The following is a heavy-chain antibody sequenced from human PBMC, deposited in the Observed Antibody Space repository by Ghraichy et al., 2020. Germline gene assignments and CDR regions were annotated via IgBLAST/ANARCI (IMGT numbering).Heavy chain of an antibody. CDR2: TDSDGSST. CDR1: GFTFSAFW. CDR3: ARVMLYSYGLDY. Sequence: GESLNISCAASGFTFSAFWMHWVRQAPGKGLVWVSRTDSDGSSTSYADSVKGRFTISRDNAKISLYLQMNSLRAEDTAVYYCARVMLYSYGLDYWGQGILVTVSS. J-gene: IGHJ4*02. V-gene: IGHV3-74*01. D-gene: IGHD5-18*01.